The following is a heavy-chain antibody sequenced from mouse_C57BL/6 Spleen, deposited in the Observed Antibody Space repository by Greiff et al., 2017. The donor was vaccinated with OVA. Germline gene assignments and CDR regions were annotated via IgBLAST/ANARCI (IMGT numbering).Heavy chain of an antibody. D-gene: IGHD2-3*01. CDR2: IYPGSGST. Sequence: QVQLQQPGAELVKPGASVKMSCTASGYTFTSYWITWVKQRPGQGLEWIGDIYPGSGSTNYNEKFKSKATLTVDTSSSTAYLQLSSLTSEDSAVYYCARGDGYWFADWGQGTLVTVSA. J-gene: IGHJ3*01. CDR3: ARGDGYWFAD. CDR1: GYTFTSYW. V-gene: IGHV1-55*01.